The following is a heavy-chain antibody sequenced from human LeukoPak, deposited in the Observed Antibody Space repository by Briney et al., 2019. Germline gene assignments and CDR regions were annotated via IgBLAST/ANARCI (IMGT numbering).Heavy chain of an antibody. CDR3: ARDRGYSGSSLFDN. CDR2: ISDDGRNK. V-gene: IGHV3-30*03. CDR1: GFTFSRYA. D-gene: IGHD1-26*01. J-gene: IGHJ5*02. Sequence: GGSLRLACAASGFTFSRYAMHWVRQAPGKGLEWVAVISDDGRNKYYGDPAEGRFTISRDNSKNTLYVQMNSLRPEDTAVYYCARDRGYSGSSLFDNWGQGTLVTVSS.